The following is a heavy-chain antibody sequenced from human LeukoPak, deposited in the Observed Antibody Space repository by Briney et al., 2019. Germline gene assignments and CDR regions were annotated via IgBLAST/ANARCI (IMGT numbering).Heavy chain of an antibody. CDR2: INHSGST. CDR1: GGSISSYY. Sequence: SETLSLTCTVSGGSISSYYWSWIRQPPGKGLEWIGEINHSGSTNYNPSLKSRVTISVDTSKNQFSLKLSSVTAADTAVYYCARGLRFNYWGQGTLVTVSS. V-gene: IGHV4-34*01. D-gene: IGHD4-17*01. J-gene: IGHJ4*02. CDR3: ARGLRFNY.